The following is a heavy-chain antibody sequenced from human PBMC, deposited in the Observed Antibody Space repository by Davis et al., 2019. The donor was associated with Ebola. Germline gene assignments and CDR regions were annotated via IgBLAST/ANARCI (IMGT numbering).Heavy chain of an antibody. CDR2: ISWDGGST. Sequence: GGSLRLSCAASGFTFDDYTMHWVRQAPGKGLEWVSLISWDGGSTYYADSVKGRFTISRDNAKNSLYLQMNSLRAEDTAVYYCARERYSSSWSRNRYYGMDVWGQGTTVTVSS. J-gene: IGHJ6*02. V-gene: IGHV3-43*01. CDR1: GFTFDDYT. D-gene: IGHD6-13*01. CDR3: ARERYSSSWSRNRYYGMDV.